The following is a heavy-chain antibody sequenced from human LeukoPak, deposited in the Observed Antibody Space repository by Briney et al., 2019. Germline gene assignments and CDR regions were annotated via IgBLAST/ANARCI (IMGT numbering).Heavy chain of an antibody. J-gene: IGHJ4*02. Sequence: GGSLRLSCAASGFTFSSYAMSWVRQAPGKGLEWVSAISGSGGSTYYADSVKGRFTISRDNSKNTLYLQMNSLRAEDTAVYYCAKAGFGFVVVPAAIGYWGQGTLVTVSS. CDR3: AKAGFGFVVVPAAIGY. D-gene: IGHD2-2*01. CDR1: GFTFSSYA. CDR2: ISGSGGST. V-gene: IGHV3-23*01.